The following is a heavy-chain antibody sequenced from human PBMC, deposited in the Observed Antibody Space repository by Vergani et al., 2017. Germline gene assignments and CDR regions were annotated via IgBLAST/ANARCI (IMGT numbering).Heavy chain of an antibody. Sequence: QVQLQESGPGLVKPSQTLSLTCSVSDGSLSSDDYYCNWIRQHPVKGLEWIGVIYSGTTHYNPSLKSRVTISVDTSKKHFALRVSSVTAADTAVYYCATGDPSLGVVSVLDNWGQGTLVTVSA. J-gene: IGHJ4*02. D-gene: IGHD3-3*01. CDR1: DGSLSSDDYY. CDR2: IYSGTT. V-gene: IGHV4-31*03. CDR3: ATGDPSLGVVSVLDN.